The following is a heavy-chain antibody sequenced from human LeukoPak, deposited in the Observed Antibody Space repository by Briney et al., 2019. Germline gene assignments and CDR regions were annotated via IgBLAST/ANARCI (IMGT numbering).Heavy chain of an antibody. CDR3: ARTPVYYDILTGSVFDY. D-gene: IGHD3-9*01. CDR1: GYTFTTYD. J-gene: IGHJ4*02. CDR2: ISGYHGNT. V-gene: IGHV1-18*01. Sequence: ASVKVSCKASGYTFTTYDISWVRQAPGQGLECMGWISGYHGNTNYAQKLQGRVTMTTDTSTTTAYMELRSLRSDDTAVYYCARTPVYYDILTGSVFDYWGQGTLVTVSS.